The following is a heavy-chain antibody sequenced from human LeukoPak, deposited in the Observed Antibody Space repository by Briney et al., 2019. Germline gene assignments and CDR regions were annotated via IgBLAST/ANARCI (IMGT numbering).Heavy chain of an antibody. V-gene: IGHV3-23*01. Sequence: GGSLRLSCAASGFTFSSYAMRWVRQAPGKGLEWVSAISGSGGSTHYADSVKGRFTISRDNSKNTLYLQMNSLRAEDTAVYYCARDRRDGYKTYYYYYYMDVWGKGTTVTISS. CDR1: GFTFSSYA. CDR2: ISGSGGST. J-gene: IGHJ6*03. D-gene: IGHD5-24*01. CDR3: ARDRRDGYKTYYYYYYMDV.